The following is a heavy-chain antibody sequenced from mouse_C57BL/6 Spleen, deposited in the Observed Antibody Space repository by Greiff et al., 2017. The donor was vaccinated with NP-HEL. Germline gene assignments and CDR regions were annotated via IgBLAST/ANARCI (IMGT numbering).Heavy chain of an antibody. V-gene: IGHV5-4*01. D-gene: IGHD2-4*01. CDR1: GFTFSSYA. Sequence: EVMLVESGGGLVKPGGSLKLSCAASGFTFSSYAMSWVRQTPEKRLEWVATISDGCSYTYYPDNVKGRFTISRDNAKNNLYLQMSHLKSEDTAMYYCARDREGLENLFAYWGQGTLVTVSA. CDR3: ARDREGLENLFAY. J-gene: IGHJ3*01. CDR2: ISDGCSYT.